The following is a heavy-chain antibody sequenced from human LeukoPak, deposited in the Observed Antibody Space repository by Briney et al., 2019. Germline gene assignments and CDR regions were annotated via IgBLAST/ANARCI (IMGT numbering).Heavy chain of an antibody. V-gene: IGHV1-2*02. J-gene: IGHJ4*02. D-gene: IGHD1-26*01. CDR2: INPNSGGT. CDR1: GYTFAGYY. Sequence: ASVKVSCKASGYTFAGYYMHWVRQAPGQGLEWMGWINPNSGGTNYAQKFQGRVTMTRDTSISTAYMELSRLRSDDTAVYYCARETAGGATGDYRGQGTLVTVSS. CDR3: ARETAGGATGDY.